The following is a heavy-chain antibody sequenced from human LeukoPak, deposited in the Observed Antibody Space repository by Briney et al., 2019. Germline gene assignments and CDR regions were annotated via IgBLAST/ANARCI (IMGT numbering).Heavy chain of an antibody. D-gene: IGHD2-2*01. CDR3: AIVVPAANPAFDI. Sequence: SETLSLTCTVSGGSISSGGYYWSWIRQHPGKGLEWIGYIYYSGSTYYNPSLKSRVTISVDTSKNQFSLKLSSVTAADTAVYYCAIVVPAANPAFDIWGQGTMVTVSS. CDR1: GGSISSGGYY. V-gene: IGHV4-31*03. J-gene: IGHJ3*02. CDR2: IYYSGST.